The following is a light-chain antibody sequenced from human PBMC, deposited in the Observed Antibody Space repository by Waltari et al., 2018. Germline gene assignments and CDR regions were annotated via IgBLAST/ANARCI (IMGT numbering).Light chain of an antibody. Sequence: QSALTQPASVSGSLGQSITISCTGTSSDIGKYNYVSWYQHLPGKVPKVMISEVTKRPSGVSNRFSGSKSGNTASLTISGLQADDEAEYYCCSDAGSGTYVFGTGTKLTVV. CDR2: EVT. CDR1: SSDIGKYNY. CDR3: CSDAGSGTYV. J-gene: IGLJ1*01. V-gene: IGLV2-23*02.